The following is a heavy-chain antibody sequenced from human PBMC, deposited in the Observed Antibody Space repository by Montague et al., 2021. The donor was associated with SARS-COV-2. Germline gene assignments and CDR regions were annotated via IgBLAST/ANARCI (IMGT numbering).Heavy chain of an antibody. CDR3: VREGGSMTFDY. D-gene: IGHD1-26*01. CDR1: GASISNPTYS. V-gene: IGHV4-61*02. J-gene: IGHJ4*02. Sequence: TLSLTCTVSGASISNPTYSWGWIRQPAGQELDWIVRMFTSGSTTYNLTLKSRVTISVYTSQNQFSLRLNSVTAADTAVYYCVREGGSMTFDYWGQGILVTVSS. CDR2: MFTSGST.